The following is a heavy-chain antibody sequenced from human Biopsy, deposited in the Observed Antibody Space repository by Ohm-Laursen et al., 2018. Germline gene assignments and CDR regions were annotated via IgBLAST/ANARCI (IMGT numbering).Heavy chain of an antibody. CDR3: ARLYRLDDYWNDDPPDAFDV. V-gene: IGHV4-59*07. J-gene: IGHJ3*01. CDR2: ISKGGDT. Sequence: SDTLSLTCTVSGGSITDDYWSWIRQSPGKGLGWIGFISKGGDTTYNPSLRGRVAISVDTSKNQFSLKLSSVTAADTAIFFCARLYRLDDYWNDDPPDAFDVWGQGTRDTVSS. CDR1: GGSITDDY. D-gene: IGHD1-1*01.